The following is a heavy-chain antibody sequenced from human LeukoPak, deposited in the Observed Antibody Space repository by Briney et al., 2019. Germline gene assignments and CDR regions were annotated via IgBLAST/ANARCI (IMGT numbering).Heavy chain of an antibody. CDR3: ARGPRGFDP. Sequence: GGSLRLSCAATGFSLSRNDMSWVRQAPGKALESVSLLYGGGGTFYADSVKSRFTISRDNSKNTVYLQMKSLRAEDTAVYYCARGPRGFDPWGQGTLVTVSS. J-gene: IGHJ5*02. V-gene: IGHV3-53*01. CDR2: LYGGGGT. CDR1: GFSLSRND.